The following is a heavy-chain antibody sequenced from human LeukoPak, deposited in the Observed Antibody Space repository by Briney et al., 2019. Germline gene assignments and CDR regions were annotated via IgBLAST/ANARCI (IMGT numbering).Heavy chain of an antibody. Sequence: GGSLRLSCAASGFTFSSYYMSWVRQAPGKGLEWVANIKKDGSEKYYVDSVKGRFTISRDNSKNTVYLQMNSLRAEDTAVYYCAKGGSYRSQPYFDYWGQGTPVTVSS. CDR3: AKGGSYRSQPYFDY. V-gene: IGHV3-7*03. CDR2: IKKDGSEK. CDR1: GFTFSSYY. J-gene: IGHJ4*02. D-gene: IGHD3-16*02.